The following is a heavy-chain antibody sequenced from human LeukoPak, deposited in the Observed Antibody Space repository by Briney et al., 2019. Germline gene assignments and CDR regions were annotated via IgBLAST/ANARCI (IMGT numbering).Heavy chain of an antibody. J-gene: IGHJ4*02. CDR1: GFTFSDYY. V-gene: IGHV3-11*01. CDR3: ARLRYYDILTGPETIFLHQYYFDY. D-gene: IGHD3-9*01. CDR2: IGSSGSTI. Sequence: GGSLRLSCAASGFTFSDYYMSWIRQAPGKGLEWVSYIGSSGSTIYYADSVKGRFTISRDNAKNSLYLQMNSLRAEDTAVYYCARLRYYDILTGPETIFLHQYYFDYWGQGTLVTVSS.